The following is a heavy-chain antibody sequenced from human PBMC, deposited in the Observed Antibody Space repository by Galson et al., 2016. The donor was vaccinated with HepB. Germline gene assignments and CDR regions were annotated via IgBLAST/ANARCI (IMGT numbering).Heavy chain of an antibody. J-gene: IGHJ6*02. CDR2: ITRSGDAT. CDR3: ARDHRGRWLTDYYYYYGLDV. CDR1: GFSFSNSG. D-gene: IGHD6-19*01. Sequence: SLRLSCAASGFSFSNSGMSWVRQAPGRGLEWVSGITRSGDATHYADFVKGRFTISRDNAKNSLHLQMNSLRAEDTAVYYCARDHRGRWLTDYYYYYGLDVWGQGTTVTVSS. V-gene: IGHV3-21*01.